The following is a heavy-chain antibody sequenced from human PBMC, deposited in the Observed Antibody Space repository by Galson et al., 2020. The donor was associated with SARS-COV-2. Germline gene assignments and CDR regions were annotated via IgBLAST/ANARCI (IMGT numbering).Heavy chain of an antibody. J-gene: IGHJ4*02. D-gene: IGHD5-18*01. V-gene: IGHV3-30*18. Sequence: GGSLRLSCAASGFTFSSYGMHWVRQAPGKGLEWVAVISYDGSNKYYADSVKGRFTISRDNSKNTLYLQMNSLRAEDTAVYYCAKEGYSYGFRWYYFDYWGQGTLVTVSS. CDR1: GFTFSSYG. CDR2: ISYDGSNK. CDR3: AKEGYSYGFRWYYFDY.